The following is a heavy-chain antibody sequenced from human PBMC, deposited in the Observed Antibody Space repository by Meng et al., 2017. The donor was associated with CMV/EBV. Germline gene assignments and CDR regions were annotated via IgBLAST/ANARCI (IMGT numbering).Heavy chain of an antibody. CDR3: ARAGYSYGQDGPYYYYGMDV. V-gene: IGHV4-59*01. D-gene: IGHD5-18*01. Sequence: GSLRLSSTVSGGSISSYYWSWIRQPPGKGLEWIGYIYYSGSTNYNPSLKSRVTISVDTSKNQFSLKLSSVTAADTAVYYCARAGYSYGQDGPYYYYGMDVWGQGTTVTVSS. J-gene: IGHJ6*02. CDR1: GGSISSYY. CDR2: IYYSGST.